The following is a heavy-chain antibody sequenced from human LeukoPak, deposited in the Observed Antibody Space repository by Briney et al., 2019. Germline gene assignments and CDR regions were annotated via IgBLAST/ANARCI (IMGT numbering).Heavy chain of an antibody. J-gene: IGHJ5*02. D-gene: IGHD3-3*01. Sequence: ASVKVSCKASGYPFTSYEINWVRQATGEGLEWMGWMKPDSGNSAYAQKFRGRVTLSSNSSINTAYMEVSSLGSDDTAVYFCARDPATYDFWSGGPNWFDPWGQGTLVTVSS. CDR1: GYPFTSYE. CDR2: MKPDSGNS. CDR3: ARDPATYDFWSGGPNWFDP. V-gene: IGHV1-8*01.